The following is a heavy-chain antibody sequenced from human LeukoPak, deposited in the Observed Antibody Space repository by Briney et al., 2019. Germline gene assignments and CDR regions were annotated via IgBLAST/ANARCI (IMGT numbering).Heavy chain of an antibody. D-gene: IGHD2-15*01. Sequence: AASVKVSCKASGYTLTSYDINWVRQATGQGLEWMGWMNPNSGNTGYAQKFQGRVTITRNTSISTAYMELSSLRSEDTAVYYCARAPSYCSGGSCYSGQYYYYYMDVWGKGTTVTVSS. CDR2: MNPNSGNT. CDR3: ARAPSYCSGGSCYSGQYYYYYMDV. V-gene: IGHV1-8*03. J-gene: IGHJ6*03. CDR1: GYTLTSYD.